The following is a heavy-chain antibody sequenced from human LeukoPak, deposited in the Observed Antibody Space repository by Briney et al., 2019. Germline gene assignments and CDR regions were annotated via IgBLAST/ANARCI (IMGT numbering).Heavy chain of an antibody. CDR3: AKDLAGDGDYAY. J-gene: IGHJ4*02. V-gene: IGHV3-23*01. Sequence: GGSLRLSCAVSGFTFSDYAMSWVRQTPGKGLKWVSTISGSGGSTYYADSVKGRFTISRDNSKNTLYLQMNSLRAEDTAVYYCAKDLAGDGDYAYWGQGTLVTVSS. CDR1: GFTFSDYA. CDR2: ISGSGGST. D-gene: IGHD4-17*01.